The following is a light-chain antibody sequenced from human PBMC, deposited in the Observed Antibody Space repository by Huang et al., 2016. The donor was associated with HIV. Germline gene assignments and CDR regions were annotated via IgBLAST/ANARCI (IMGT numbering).Light chain of an antibody. CDR1: QNIGGS. CDR2: EAS. CDR3: QQYNDWSAVT. J-gene: IGKJ4*01. Sequence: EIVMTQSPATLSVSPGERATLSCRASQNIGGSLAWYQKKPGQAPRLLMYEASTRATVIPARFSGSESGTDFTLTISSLQSEDLAVYYCQQYNDWSAVTFGGGTKVEI. V-gene: IGKV3-15*01.